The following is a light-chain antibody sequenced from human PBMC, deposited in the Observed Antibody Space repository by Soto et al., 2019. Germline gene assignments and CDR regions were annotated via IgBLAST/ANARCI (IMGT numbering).Light chain of an antibody. V-gene: IGKV1-33*01. J-gene: IGKJ4*01. CDR3: QQYDNLPLT. CDR2: DAS. Sequence: DIQMTQSPSSLSASVGERVTITCQAGQDISHYLNWYQQKPGKAPKLLIYDASNLGTGVPSRFSGSASGTSFTFTISSLQPEDIATYYCQQYDNLPLTFGGGTKVEIK. CDR1: QDISHY.